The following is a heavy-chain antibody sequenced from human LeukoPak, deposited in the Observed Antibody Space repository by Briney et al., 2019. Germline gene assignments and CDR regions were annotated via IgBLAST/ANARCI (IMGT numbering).Heavy chain of an antibody. CDR2: ISGSGGST. Sequence: GGSLRLSCAAPGFTFSSYAMSWGRQAPGKGLGWVSAISGSGGSTYYADSVKGRFTISRDNSKNTLYLQMNSLRAEDTAVYYCAKRTSNWNYFDYWGQGTLVTVSS. CDR3: AKRTSNWNYFDY. CDR1: GFTFSSYA. D-gene: IGHD1-20*01. V-gene: IGHV3-23*01. J-gene: IGHJ4*02.